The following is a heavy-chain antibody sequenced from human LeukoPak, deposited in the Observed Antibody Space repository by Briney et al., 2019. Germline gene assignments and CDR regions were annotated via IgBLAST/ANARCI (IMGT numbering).Heavy chain of an antibody. Sequence: GGSLRLSCAASGFTFSSYSMNWVRQAPGKGLEWVSSISSSSSYIYYADSVKGRFTISRDNAKNSLYLQMNSLRAEDTALYYCARGYDSSGYYYDYWGQGTLVTVSS. J-gene: IGHJ4*02. CDR3: ARGYDSSGYYYDY. CDR1: GFTFSSYS. D-gene: IGHD3-22*01. V-gene: IGHV3-21*04. CDR2: ISSSSSYI.